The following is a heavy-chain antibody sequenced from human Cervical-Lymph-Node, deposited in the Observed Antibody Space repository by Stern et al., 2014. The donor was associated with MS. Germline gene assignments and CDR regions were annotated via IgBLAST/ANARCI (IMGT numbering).Heavy chain of an antibody. CDR1: GFTFSSYS. D-gene: IGHD4-23*01. CDR2: ISSGCSYI. J-gene: IGHJ4*02. CDR3: ARGRGGNYRYYFDY. Sequence: EVHLVESEGGLVKPGGSLRLSCAASGFTFSSYSMNWVRQAPGKGLEWVASISSGCSYIYYADSLKGRFTISRDNAKNSLYLQMNSLRAEDTAVYYCARGRGGNYRYYFDYWGQGTLVTVSS. V-gene: IGHV3-21*01.